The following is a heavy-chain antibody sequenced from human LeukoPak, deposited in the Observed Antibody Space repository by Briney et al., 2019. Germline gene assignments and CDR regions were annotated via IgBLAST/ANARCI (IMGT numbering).Heavy chain of an antibody. CDR1: VLLFWLLR. Sequence: GGPLRHPRSASVLLFWLLRMHDPPQVPGKEPVWISRVNYDESDITYADSVKGRFTISRDNGKNTVYLLMNNVRVEDTAVYYCAKEEGGAVVIGTTLFDSWGQGTVVIVSS. D-gene: IGHD1-1*01. J-gene: IGHJ5*01. CDR2: VNYDESDI. CDR3: AKEEGGAVVIGTTLFDS. V-gene: IGHV3-74*03.